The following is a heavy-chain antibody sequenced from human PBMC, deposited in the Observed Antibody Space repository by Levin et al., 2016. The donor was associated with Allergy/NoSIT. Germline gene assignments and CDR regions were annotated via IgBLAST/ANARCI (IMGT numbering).Heavy chain of an antibody. CDR1: GFTFSSYA. CDR2: ISGGGGST. J-gene: IGHJ4*02. Sequence: GESLKISCAASGFTFSSYAMSWVRQAPGKGLEWVSAISGGGGSTYYADSVKGRFTISRDNSKSALYLQMNSLRAEDTAVYYCAKDGSNWPNYFDNWGQGTLVTVSS. V-gene: IGHV3-23*01. D-gene: IGHD6-13*01. CDR3: AKDGSNWPNYFDN.